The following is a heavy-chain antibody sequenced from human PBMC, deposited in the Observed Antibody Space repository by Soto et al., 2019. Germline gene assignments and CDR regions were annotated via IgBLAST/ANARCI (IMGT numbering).Heavy chain of an antibody. V-gene: IGHV4-34*01. CDR1: GGSFSGYY. D-gene: IGHD3-3*01. CDR3: ASDQKTDYDFWSGYYAWFDP. CDR2: INHSGST. Sequence: SETLSLTCAVYGGSFSGYYWSWIRQPPGKGLEWIGEINHSGSTNYNPSLKSRVTISVDTSKNQFSLKLSSVTAADTAVYYCASDQKTDYDFWSGYYAWFDPWGQGTLVTVSS. J-gene: IGHJ5*02.